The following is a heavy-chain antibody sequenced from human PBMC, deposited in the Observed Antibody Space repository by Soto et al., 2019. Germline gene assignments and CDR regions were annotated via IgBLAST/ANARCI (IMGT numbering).Heavy chain of an antibody. CDR1: GYTFTSYG. J-gene: IGHJ6*02. CDR3: ARGLRPTTHYYGMDV. D-gene: IGHD2-15*01. Sequence: QVQLVQSGAEVKKPGASVKVSCKASGYTFTSYGISWVRQAPGQGLEWMGWISAYNGNTNYAQKLQGRVTMTTDTSTSTGYKELRSLKSDDTAVYYCARGLRPTTHYYGMDVWGQGTTVTVSS. CDR2: ISAYNGNT. V-gene: IGHV1-18*01.